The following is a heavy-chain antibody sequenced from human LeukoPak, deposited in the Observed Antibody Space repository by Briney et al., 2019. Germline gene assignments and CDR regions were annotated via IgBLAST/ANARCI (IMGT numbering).Heavy chain of an antibody. Sequence: ASVKVSCKVSGYTLTELSMHWVRQAPGTGLEWMGGFDPEDGETIYAQKFQGRVTMTEDTSTDTAYMELGSLRSEDTAVYYCATGPPPLAYCGGDCYSGLFDYWGQGTLVTVSS. CDR3: ATGPPPLAYCGGDCYSGLFDY. D-gene: IGHD2-21*02. V-gene: IGHV1-24*01. CDR2: FDPEDGET. J-gene: IGHJ4*02. CDR1: GYTLTELS.